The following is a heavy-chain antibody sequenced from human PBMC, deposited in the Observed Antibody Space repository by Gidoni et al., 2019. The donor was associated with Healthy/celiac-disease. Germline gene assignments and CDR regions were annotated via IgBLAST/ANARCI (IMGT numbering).Heavy chain of an antibody. J-gene: IGHJ6*02. V-gene: IGHV3-7*01. CDR2: IKQDGSEK. CDR3: ARDSYYDFWSGYYTLYYYYYGMDV. CDR1: GFTFGSYW. Sequence: EVQLVESGGGLVQPGGSLRLSCAASGFTFGSYWMSWVRQAPGKGLEWVANIKQDGSEKYYVDSVKGRFTISRDNAKNSLYLQMNSLRAEDTAVYYCARDSYYDFWSGYYTLYYYYYGMDVWGQGTTVTVSS. D-gene: IGHD3-3*01.